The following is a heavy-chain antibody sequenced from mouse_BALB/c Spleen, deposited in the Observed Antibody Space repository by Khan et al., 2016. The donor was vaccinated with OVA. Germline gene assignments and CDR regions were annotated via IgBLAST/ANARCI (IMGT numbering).Heavy chain of an antibody. CDR2: INPHIGET. V-gene: IGHV1-20*02. D-gene: IGHD1-1*01. CDR3: ARKNGSDFDY. CDR1: GYSFTGYF. J-gene: IGHJ2*01. Sequence: VQLKQSGPELVKPGASVKISCKASGYSFTGYFMNWVMQSHGKSLEWIGRINPHIGETFYNQKFTGKATLTVDESSSTADMELRNRSSEDSAVYYCARKNGSDFDYWGQGTTLTVSS.